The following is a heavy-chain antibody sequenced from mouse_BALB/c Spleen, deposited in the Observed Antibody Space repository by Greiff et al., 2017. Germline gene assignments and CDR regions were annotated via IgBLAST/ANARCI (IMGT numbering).Heavy chain of an antibody. D-gene: IGHD1-1*02. Sequence: EVQGVESGGGLVKPGGSLKLSSAASGFTFSSYAMSWVRQSPEKRLEWVAEISSGGSYTYYPDSVKGRFTISRDNAKNTLYLQMSSLKSEDTAMYYCARHGGNYDYAMDYWGQGTSVTVSS. CDR3: ARHGGNYDYAMDY. CDR1: GFTFSSYA. CDR2: ISSGGSYT. J-gene: IGHJ4*01. V-gene: IGHV5-6*01.